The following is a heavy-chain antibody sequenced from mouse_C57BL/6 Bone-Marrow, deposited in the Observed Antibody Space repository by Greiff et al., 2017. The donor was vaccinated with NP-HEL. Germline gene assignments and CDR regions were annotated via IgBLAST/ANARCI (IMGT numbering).Heavy chain of an antibody. Sequence: EVQLQESGPVLVKPGASVKMSCKASGYTFTDYYMNWVKQSHGKSLEWIGVINPYNGGTSYNQKFKGKATLTVDKSSSTAYMELNSLTSEDAAVYYCARCRYYYGSSYDYYAMDYWGQGTSVTVSS. J-gene: IGHJ4*01. D-gene: IGHD1-1*01. CDR1: GYTFTDYY. CDR2: INPYNGGT. CDR3: ARCRYYYGSSYDYYAMDY. V-gene: IGHV1-19*01.